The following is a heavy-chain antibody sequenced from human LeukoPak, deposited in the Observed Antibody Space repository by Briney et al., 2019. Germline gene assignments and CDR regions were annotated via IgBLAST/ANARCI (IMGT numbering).Heavy chain of an antibody. CDR2: VFFTGNT. D-gene: IGHD2-2*01. Sequence: SETLSLTCTVSGGSMSGAYWSWIRQPPGKGLEWIGYVFFTGNTNYNPSLGSRLTISVDTSRSQFSLKLSSVTAADTAVYYCARHMRHEGPGVVVPAAPMDAFDIWGQGTMVTVSS. CDR1: GGSMSGAY. J-gene: IGHJ3*02. CDR3: ARHMRHEGPGVVVPAAPMDAFDI. V-gene: IGHV4-59*08.